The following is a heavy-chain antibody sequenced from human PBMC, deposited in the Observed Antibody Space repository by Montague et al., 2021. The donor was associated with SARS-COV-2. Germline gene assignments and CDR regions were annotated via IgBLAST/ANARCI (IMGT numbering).Heavy chain of an antibody. Sequence: SETLSLTCAVHGGSFSTYSWNWIRQPPGKGLEWTGEIHHGGSTNYNPSLKSRVTISADTSKNQFSLKLTSVAAADTAVYYCARLGDGVVPSPILGVGPYYSYYYMDVWGKGTTVTVFS. D-gene: IGHD3-10*01. CDR2: IHHGGST. V-gene: IGHV4-34*01. J-gene: IGHJ6*03. CDR3: ARLGDGVVPSPILGVGPYYSYYYMDV. CDR1: GGSFSTYS.